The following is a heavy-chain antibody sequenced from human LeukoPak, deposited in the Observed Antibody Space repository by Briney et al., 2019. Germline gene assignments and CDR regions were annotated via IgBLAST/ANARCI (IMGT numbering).Heavy chain of an antibody. D-gene: IGHD6-19*01. Sequence: GASVKVSCKASVYTFTGHFMHWVRQAPGQGLEWMGWINPNSGGTNYAPKFQGRVTMTRDTSISTAYMELSSLSSDDTAVYYCATVPYSSGWYYFDYWGQGTLVTVSS. CDR3: ATVPYSSGWYYFDY. V-gene: IGHV1-2*02. J-gene: IGHJ4*02. CDR2: INPNSGGT. CDR1: VYTFTGHF.